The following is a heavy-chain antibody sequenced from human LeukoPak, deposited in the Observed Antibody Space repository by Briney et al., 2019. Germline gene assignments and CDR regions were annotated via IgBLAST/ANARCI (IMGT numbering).Heavy chain of an antibody. D-gene: IGHD3-3*01. V-gene: IGHV3-30*02. Sequence: GGSLRLSCAASGFTFSSYGMHWVRQAPGKGLEWVAFIRYDGSNKYYADSVKGRFTISRDNSKNTLYLQMNSLRAEDTAVYYCASQPPITITYFDYWGQGTLVTVSS. J-gene: IGHJ4*02. CDR1: GFTFSSYG. CDR2: IRYDGSNK. CDR3: ASQPPITITYFDY.